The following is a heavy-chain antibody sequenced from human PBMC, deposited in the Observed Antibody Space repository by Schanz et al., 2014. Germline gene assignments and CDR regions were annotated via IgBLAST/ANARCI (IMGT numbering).Heavy chain of an antibody. V-gene: IGHV1-2*04. CDR3: ARGAIPIQGVPIDF. CDR2: INPNSGTT. CDR1: GYTFTGYY. D-gene: IGHD3-10*01. Sequence: QVQLVQSGAEMKKPGASVKVSCKASGYTFTGYYMHWVRQAPGQGLEWMGWINPNSGTTNYAQKFQGWVTMTRDTSISTAYMELSRLKSDDTAVYYCARGAIPIQGVPIDFWGQGTLVTVSS. J-gene: IGHJ4*02.